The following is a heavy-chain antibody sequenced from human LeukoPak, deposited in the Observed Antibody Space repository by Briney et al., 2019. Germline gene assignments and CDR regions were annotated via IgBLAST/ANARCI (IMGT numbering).Heavy chain of an antibody. J-gene: IGHJ3*02. CDR1: GFTFSDYA. CDR3: AGDPPHGGYALHI. Sequence: PGGSLRLSCAASGFTFSDYAMHWVRQAPGKGLEWVTVIWYDGSNKYYADSVKGRFTISRDNSKNTLYLEMDSLRAEDTAVYYCAGDPPHGGYALHIWGQGTMVIVSS. CDR2: IWYDGSNK. D-gene: IGHD4-23*01. V-gene: IGHV3-33*01.